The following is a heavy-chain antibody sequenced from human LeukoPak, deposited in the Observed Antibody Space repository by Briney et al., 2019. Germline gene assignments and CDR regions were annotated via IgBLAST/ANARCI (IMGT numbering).Heavy chain of an antibody. CDR1: GYAFTNYA. CDR2: INAGNGNT. J-gene: IGHJ4*02. CDR3: ARDSFGLWFGGLPLYYFDY. V-gene: IGHV1-3*01. Sequence: ASVKVSCKASGYAFTNYAMHWVRQAPGQRLEWMGWINAGNGNTKYSQKFQGRVTITRDTSASTAYMELSSLRSEDTAVYYCARDSFGLWFGGLPLYYFDYWGQGTLVTVSS. D-gene: IGHD3-10*01.